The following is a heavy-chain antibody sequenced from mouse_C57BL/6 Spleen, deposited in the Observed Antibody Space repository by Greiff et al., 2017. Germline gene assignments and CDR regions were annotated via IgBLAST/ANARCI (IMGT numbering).Heavy chain of an antibody. J-gene: IGHJ3*01. CDR3: ARGDYCGSSTAY. D-gene: IGHD1-1*01. CDR2: IDPSDSYT. V-gene: IGHV1-50*01. CDR1: GYTFTSYW. Sequence: VQLQQPGAELVKPGASVKLSCKASGYTFTSYWMQWVKQRPGQGLEWIGEIDPSDSYTNSNQKFKGKATLTVDTSSSTASMQVSSLTCKDTAVYYVARGDYCGSSTAYWGQGTLVTVSA.